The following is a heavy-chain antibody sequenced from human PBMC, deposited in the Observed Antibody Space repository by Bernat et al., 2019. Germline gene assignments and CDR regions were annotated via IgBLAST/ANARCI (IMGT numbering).Heavy chain of an antibody. Sequence: QVQLVQSGAEVKKPGASVKVSCKASGYTFTSYYIHWVRQAPGQGLEWMGWINPNTGGTDYAQKFQGWVTMTRDTSISTAYMELSRLTSDDTAVYFCARVPLTGIVDAFDIWGQGTMVTVSS. CDR1: GYTFTSYY. CDR2: INPNTGGT. V-gene: IGHV1-2*04. CDR3: ARVPLTGIVDAFDI. J-gene: IGHJ3*02. D-gene: IGHD7-27*01.